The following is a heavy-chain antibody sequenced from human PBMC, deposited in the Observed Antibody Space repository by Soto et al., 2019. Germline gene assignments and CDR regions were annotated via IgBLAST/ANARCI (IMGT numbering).Heavy chain of an antibody. J-gene: IGHJ3*01. V-gene: IGHV1-18*01. Sequence: ASVKVSCKSSGYTFTSHGFALVRQAPGQGLEWMGWISTFNGKTDYAQKFQGRLTMTADTRTITGYMELSSLRSDDTAVYYCARLLTEGATYRQNALDLCGQGTKVTVSS. CDR3: ARLLTEGATYRQNALDL. D-gene: IGHD1-26*01. CDR1: GYTFTSHG. CDR2: ISTFNGKT.